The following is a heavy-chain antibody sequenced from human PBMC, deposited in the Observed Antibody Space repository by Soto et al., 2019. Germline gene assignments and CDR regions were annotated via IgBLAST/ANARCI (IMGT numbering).Heavy chain of an antibody. J-gene: IGHJ4*02. CDR2: IAGSGRNA. CDR1: GFTFSTYD. CDR3: AYRTGFDY. Sequence: GGSLRLSCAASGFTFSTYDMSWVRQAPWKGLEWVATIAGSGRNADYADSVKGRFTISRDNFKNTLYLQVNSLIDEDTAVYYCAYRTGFDYWGQGALVTVSS. V-gene: IGHV3-23*01.